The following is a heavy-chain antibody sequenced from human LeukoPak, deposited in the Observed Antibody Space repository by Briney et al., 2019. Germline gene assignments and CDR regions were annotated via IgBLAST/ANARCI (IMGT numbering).Heavy chain of an antibody. CDR3: ARSQTKSFGEPYGRKRYNWFDP. CDR1: GGSFSGYY. D-gene: IGHD3-10*01. J-gene: IGHJ5*02. CDR2: INHSGST. Sequence: SETLSLTCAVYGGSFSGYYWSWIRQPPGKGLEWIGEINHSGSTNYNPSLKSRVTISVDTSKNQFSLKLSSVTAADTAVYYCARSQTKSFGEPYGRKRYNWFDPWGQGTLVTVSS. V-gene: IGHV4-34*01.